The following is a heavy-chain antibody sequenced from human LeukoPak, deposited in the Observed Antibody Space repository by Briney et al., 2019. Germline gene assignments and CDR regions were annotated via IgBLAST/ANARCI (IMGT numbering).Heavy chain of an antibody. CDR2: IYYSGST. Sequence: SETLSLTCTVSGGSISSYYWSWIRQPPGKGLEWIGYIYYSGSTNYNPSLKSRVTISVDTSKNQFSLKLSSVTAADTAVYYCARGGYSYGGDYCGQGTLVTVSS. CDR1: GGSISSYY. CDR3: ARGGYSYGGDY. J-gene: IGHJ4*02. V-gene: IGHV4-59*01. D-gene: IGHD5-18*01.